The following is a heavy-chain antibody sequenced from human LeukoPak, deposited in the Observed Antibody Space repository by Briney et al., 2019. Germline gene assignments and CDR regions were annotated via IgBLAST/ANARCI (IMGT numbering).Heavy chain of an antibody. D-gene: IGHD3-22*01. V-gene: IGHV3-7*03. CDR3: ARVKYYYDSSGYYEYYFDY. CDR2: IRQDGSGK. CDR1: GFIFKNAW. Sequence: GGSLRLSCEVSGFIFKNAWMSWVRQAPGKGLEWVANIRQDGSGKFYADSVKGRFTISRDNAKNSLYLQMNSLRAEDTAVYFCARVKYYYDSSGYYEYYFDYWGQGTLVTVSS. J-gene: IGHJ4*02.